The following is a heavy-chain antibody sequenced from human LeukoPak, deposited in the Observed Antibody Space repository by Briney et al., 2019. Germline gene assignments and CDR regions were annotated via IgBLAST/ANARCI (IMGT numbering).Heavy chain of an antibody. CDR1: GDSISSRDYY. D-gene: IGHD1/OR15-1a*01. V-gene: IGHV4-30-4*08. CDR3: ARVGEHYYFDF. Sequence: PSETVSLTCSVSGDSISSRDYYWSWIRQPPGKGLEWIGYIYYSGSTSYNPSLKSRVTISVDTSKNQFSLRLSSVTAADTAVYYCARVGEHYYFDFWGQGTLVTVSS. J-gene: IGHJ4*02. CDR2: IYYSGST.